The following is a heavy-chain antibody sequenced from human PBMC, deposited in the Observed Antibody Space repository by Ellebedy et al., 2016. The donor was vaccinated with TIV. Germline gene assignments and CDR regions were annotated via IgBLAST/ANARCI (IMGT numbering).Heavy chain of an antibody. CDR1: GFTFSSYG. D-gene: IGHD6-13*01. V-gene: IGHV3-30*03. J-gene: IGHJ4*02. Sequence: GESLKISCAASGFTFSSYGMHWVRQAPGKGLEWVAVISYDGSNKYYADSVKGRFTISRDNSKNTLSLQMNSLITEDTAMYYCARRQGGGGRVAAAENFFDYWGQGTLVTVSS. CDR3: ARRQGGGGRVAAAENFFDY. CDR2: ISYDGSNK.